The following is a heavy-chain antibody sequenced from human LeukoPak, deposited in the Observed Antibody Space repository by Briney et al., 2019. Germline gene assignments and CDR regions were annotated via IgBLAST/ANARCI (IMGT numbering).Heavy chain of an antibody. CDR1: GGSFSGYY. CDR3: ARCRSGSLWDAFDI. D-gene: IGHD2-21*01. J-gene: IGHJ3*02. Sequence: SETLSLTCAVYGGSFSGYYWGWIRQPPGKGLEWIGSIYHSGSTYYNPSLKSRVTISVDTSKNQFSLKLSSVTAADTAVYYCARCRSGSLWDAFDIWGQGTMVTVSS. CDR2: IYHSGST. V-gene: IGHV4-38-2*01.